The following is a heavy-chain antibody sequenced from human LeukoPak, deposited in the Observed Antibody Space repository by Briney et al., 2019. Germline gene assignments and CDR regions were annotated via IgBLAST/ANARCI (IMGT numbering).Heavy chain of an antibody. D-gene: IGHD1-1*01. Sequence: SETLSLTCTVSGGSISSGDYYWSWIRQPPGKGPEWIGYIYYSGSTYYNPSLKSRVTISVDTSKNQFSLKLSSVTAADTAVYYCARGENWNALDYWGQGTLVTVSS. CDR2: IYYSGST. J-gene: IGHJ4*02. CDR3: ARGENWNALDY. V-gene: IGHV4-30-4*02. CDR1: GGSISSGDYY.